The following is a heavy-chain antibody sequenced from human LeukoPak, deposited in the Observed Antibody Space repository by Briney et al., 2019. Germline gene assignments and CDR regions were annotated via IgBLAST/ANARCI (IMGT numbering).Heavy chain of an antibody. CDR1: GGSISSYY. CDR3: ARDRRDGYTTFFDY. CDR2: IYTSGST. V-gene: IGHV4-4*09. D-gene: IGHD5-24*01. J-gene: IGHJ4*02. Sequence: PSEALSLTCTVSGGSISSYYWSWIRQPPGKGLEWIGYIYTSGSTNYNPSLKSRVTISVDTSKNQFSLKLSSVTAADTAVYYCARDRRDGYTTFFDYWGQGTLVTVSS.